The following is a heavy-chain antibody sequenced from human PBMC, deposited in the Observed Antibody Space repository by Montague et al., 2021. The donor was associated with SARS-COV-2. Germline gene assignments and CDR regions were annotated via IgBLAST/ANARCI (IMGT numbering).Heavy chain of an antibody. D-gene: IGHD3-16*02. J-gene: IGHJ3*02. Sequence: SVKVSCKVSGYSFTELPMHWVRQAHGKGLEWMGNFDPEDGETIYAQKFQGRVTMTEETSTDTAYLELSNLRYEDTAVYFCATESAPGVGWVVIYAFEIWGQGTMVTDSS. V-gene: IGHV1-24*01. CDR1: GYSFTELP. CDR3: ATESAPGVGWVVIYAFEI. CDR2: FDPEDGET.